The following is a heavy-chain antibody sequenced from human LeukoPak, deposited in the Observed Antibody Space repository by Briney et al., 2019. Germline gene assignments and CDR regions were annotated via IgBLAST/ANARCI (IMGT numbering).Heavy chain of an antibody. CDR1: GGSISSGGYS. CDR2: IYYSGST. J-gene: IGHJ3*02. V-gene: IGHV4-30-4*07. CDR3: ASRSPVVTNDAFDI. D-gene: IGHD4-23*01. Sequence: PSETLSLTCSVSGGSISSGGYSWSWIRQPPGKGLEWIGYIYYSGSTYYNPSLKSRVTISVDTSKNQFSLKLSSVTAADTAVYYCASRSPVVTNDAFDIWGQGTMVTVSS.